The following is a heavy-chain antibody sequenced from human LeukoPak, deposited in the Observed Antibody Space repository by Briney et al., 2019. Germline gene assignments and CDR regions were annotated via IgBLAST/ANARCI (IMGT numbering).Heavy chain of an antibody. D-gene: IGHD3-22*01. CDR3: ARRVLYYDRSGYGTYYYYMDV. CDR2: IKQDGSEK. CDR1: GFTFISDW. V-gene: IGHV3-7*01. Sequence: GGSLRLSCAASGFTFISDWMSWVRQAQGKGLEWVANIKQDGSEKYYVDSVEGRFTISIDNAKNSLYMQMNSLRAEDTAVYYCARRVLYYDRSGYGTYYYYMDVWGKGTTVTVSS. J-gene: IGHJ6*03.